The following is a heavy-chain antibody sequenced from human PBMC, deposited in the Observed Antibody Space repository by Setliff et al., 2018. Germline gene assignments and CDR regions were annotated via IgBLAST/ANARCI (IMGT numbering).Heavy chain of an antibody. V-gene: IGHV7-4-1*02. J-gene: IGHJ2*01. CDR3: ARPYSSSARWYFDL. CDR1: GYTFTSYA. CDR2: INTNAGNP. Sequence: ASVKVSCKASGYTFTSYAMNWVRQAPGQGLEWMGWINTNAGNPTYAQGFTGRFVFSLDTSVSTAYLQISSLKAEDTAVYYCARPYSSSARWYFDLWGRGTLVTVSS. D-gene: IGHD6-6*01.